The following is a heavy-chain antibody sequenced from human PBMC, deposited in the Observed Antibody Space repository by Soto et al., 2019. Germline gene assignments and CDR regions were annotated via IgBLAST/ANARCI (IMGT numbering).Heavy chain of an antibody. CDR1: GFTFSSYA. Sequence: QVPLVESGGGVVQPGRSLRLSCAASGFTFSSYAMHWVRQAPGKGLEWVAVISYDGSNKYYADSVKGRFTISRDNSKNTLYLQMNSLRAEDTAVYYCARSRADIVVVVAATVFDYWGQGTLVTVSS. CDR3: ARSRADIVVVVAATVFDY. D-gene: IGHD2-15*01. J-gene: IGHJ4*02. V-gene: IGHV3-30-3*01. CDR2: ISYDGSNK.